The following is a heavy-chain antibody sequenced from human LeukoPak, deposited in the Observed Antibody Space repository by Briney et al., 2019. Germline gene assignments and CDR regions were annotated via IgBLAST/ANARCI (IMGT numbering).Heavy chain of an antibody. CDR2: INPNSGGT. V-gene: IGHV1-2*02. CDR1: RYTFTGYY. J-gene: IGHJ4*02. D-gene: IGHD3-10*01. CDR3: ARVSPEVTMVRGVYYFDY. Sequence: ASVKVSCKASRYTFTGYYMHWVRQAPGQGLEWMGWINPNSGGTNYAQKLQGRVTLTRDTSISTAYMELSRLRSDDTAVYYCARVSPEVTMVRGVYYFDYWGQGTLVTVSS.